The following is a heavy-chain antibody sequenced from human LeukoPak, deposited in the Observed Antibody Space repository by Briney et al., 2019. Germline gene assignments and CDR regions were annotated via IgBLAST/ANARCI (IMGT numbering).Heavy chain of an antibody. J-gene: IGHJ3*02. CDR2: ISSRSTHI. CDR3: ARADYGVKYDGFDI. V-gene: IGHV3-21*01. CDR1: GFTFSVYR. D-gene: IGHD4-23*01. Sequence: GGSLRLSCAASGFTFSVYRMNSGRQAPGKGLEWGSAISSRSTHIYYVDSLKGRFTISRDNAKNSLYLQMNSLRAEDTAVYYCARADYGVKYDGFDIWGQGTVVTVSS.